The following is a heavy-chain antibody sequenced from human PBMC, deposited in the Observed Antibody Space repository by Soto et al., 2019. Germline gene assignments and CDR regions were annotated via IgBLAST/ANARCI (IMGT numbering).Heavy chain of an antibody. Sequence: QVQLQESGPGLVKPSETLSLTCAVSGDSISSYYCMWIRQPPGKGLESIGYLYYGRSANYNPSLKSRVSLSVDTSTNQYSLTLSSMTAADTAVYYCALRSMAVVPEYWGQGTLVTVSS. CDR3: ALRSMAVVPEY. CDR1: GDSISSYY. CDR2: LYYGRSA. V-gene: IGHV4-59*01. D-gene: IGHD3-22*01. J-gene: IGHJ4*02.